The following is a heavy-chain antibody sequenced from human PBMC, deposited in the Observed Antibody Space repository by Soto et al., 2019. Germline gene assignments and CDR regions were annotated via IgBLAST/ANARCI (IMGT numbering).Heavy chain of an antibody. CDR1: GFTFDDYT. CDR2: ISWDGGST. J-gene: IGHJ4*02. D-gene: IGHD5-18*01. Sequence: EVQLVESGGVVVQPGGSLRLSCAASGFTFDDYTMHWVRQAPGKGLEWVSLISWDGGSTYYADSVKGRFTISRDNSKNSLYLQMNSLRTEDTALYYCAKDIGYSYGLGYWGQGTLVTVSS. V-gene: IGHV3-43*01. CDR3: AKDIGYSYGLGY.